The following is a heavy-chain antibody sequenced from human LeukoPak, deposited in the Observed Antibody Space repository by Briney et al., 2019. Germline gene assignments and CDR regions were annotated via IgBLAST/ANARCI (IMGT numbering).Heavy chain of an antibody. Sequence: GGSVTVSCKASGGTFSSYAISWVRQAPGQGLEGMGGIHPIFRTANYAQKFQGRVTITADKSTSTAYMELSSLISEDTAVYYCARDRVHTYSYGPTYFDYWGQGTLVTVSS. CDR2: IHPIFRTA. J-gene: IGHJ4*02. D-gene: IGHD5-18*01. CDR3: ARDRVHTYSYGPTYFDY. V-gene: IGHV1-69*06. CDR1: GGTFSSYA.